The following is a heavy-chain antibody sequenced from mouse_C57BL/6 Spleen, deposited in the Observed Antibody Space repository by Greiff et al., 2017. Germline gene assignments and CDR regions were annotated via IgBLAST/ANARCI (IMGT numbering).Heavy chain of an antibody. CDR2: IYPGDGDT. CDR3: ARRGISSPYAMDY. V-gene: IGHV1-80*01. CDR1: GYAFSSYW. Sequence: QVQLQQSGAELVKPGASVKISCKASGYAFSSYWMNWVKQRPGKGLEWIGQIYPGDGDTNYNGKFKGKATLTADKSSSTAYMQLSSLTSEDSAVYFCARRGISSPYAMDYWGQGTSVTVSS. J-gene: IGHJ4*01. D-gene: IGHD1-1*01.